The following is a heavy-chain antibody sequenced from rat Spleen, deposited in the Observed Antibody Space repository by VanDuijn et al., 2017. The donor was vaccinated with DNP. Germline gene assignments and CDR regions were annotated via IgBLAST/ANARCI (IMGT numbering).Heavy chain of an antibody. D-gene: IGHD1-4*01. J-gene: IGHJ2*01. CDR2: ISYDGSST. Sequence: EVQLVESGGGLVQAGRSLKLSCAASGFTFSYYGMAWVRQAPKKGLEWVATISYDGSSTYYRDSVKGRFTISRDNAKSTLYLQMNSLWSEDTATYYCTRGSSLPGYLDYWGQGVLVTVSS. V-gene: IGHV5-17*01. CDR1: GFTFSYYG. CDR3: TRGSSLPGYLDY.